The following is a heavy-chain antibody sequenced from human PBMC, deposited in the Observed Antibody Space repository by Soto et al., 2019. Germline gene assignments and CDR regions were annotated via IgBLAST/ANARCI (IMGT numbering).Heavy chain of an antibody. V-gene: IGHV4-30-4*01. Sequence: SETLSLTCTVSGDSISSGDYYWSWIRQPPGKGLEWIGYIYYSGNTYYNPSLKRRFTISVDTSKNQFSPKLSSVTAADTAVYYCASYRVGHAFDIWGQGTMVTVSS. CDR2: IYYSGNT. CDR1: GDSISSGDYY. J-gene: IGHJ3*02. D-gene: IGHD2-21*01. CDR3: ASYRVGHAFDI.